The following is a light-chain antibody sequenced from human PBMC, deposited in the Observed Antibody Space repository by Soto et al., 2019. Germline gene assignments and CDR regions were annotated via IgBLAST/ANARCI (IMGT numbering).Light chain of an antibody. V-gene: IGLV2-14*01. CDR1: SSDVGGYNY. CDR2: EVS. J-gene: IGLJ1*01. Sequence: QSALTQPASVAGSPGQSITISCTGTSSDVGGYNYVSWYQQHPGKAPKLMIYEVSNRPSGVYNRFSGSKSGNTASLTISGLQAEDEADYYCSSYTSSSTPHVFGTGTKVTV. CDR3: SSYTSSSTPHV.